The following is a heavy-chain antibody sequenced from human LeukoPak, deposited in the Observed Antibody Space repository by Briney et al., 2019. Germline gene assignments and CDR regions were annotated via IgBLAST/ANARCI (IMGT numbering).Heavy chain of an antibody. CDR3: ARDPEEFRYYYYMDV. Sequence: TGGSLRLSCAASGLTFSSYEMNWVRQAPGKGLEWVSYISSSGSTIYYADSVKGRFTISRDNAKNSLYLQMNSLRAEDTAVYYCARDPEEFRYYYYMDVWGKGTTVTISS. J-gene: IGHJ6*03. D-gene: IGHD1-14*01. CDR1: GLTFSSYE. CDR2: ISSSGSTI. V-gene: IGHV3-48*03.